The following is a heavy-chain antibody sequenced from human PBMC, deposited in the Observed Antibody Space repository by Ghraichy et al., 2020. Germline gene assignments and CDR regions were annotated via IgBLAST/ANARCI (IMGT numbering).Heavy chain of an antibody. J-gene: IGHJ3*02. V-gene: IGHV1-18*01. CDR3: ARDFIAAAGTVGFAFDI. CDR1: GYTFTSYG. D-gene: IGHD6-13*01. Sequence: ASVKGACKASGYTFTSYGISWVRQAPGQGLEWMGWISAYNGNTNYAQKLQGRVTMTTDTSTSTAYMELRSLRSDDTAVYYCARDFIAAAGTVGFAFDIWGQGTMVTVSS. CDR2: ISAYNGNT.